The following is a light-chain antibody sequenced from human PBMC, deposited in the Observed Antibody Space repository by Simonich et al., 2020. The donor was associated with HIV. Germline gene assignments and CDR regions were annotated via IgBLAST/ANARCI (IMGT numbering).Light chain of an antibody. CDR3: QQYYSYPLT. CDR2: AAS. CDR1: QGIRSY. J-gene: IGKJ4*01. Sequence: QMTQSPASLSASVGDRVTITCLASQGIRSYLAWYQNSAGKAPKLLIYAASTLKSGVPSRFSGSGSGTDFTLTISRQSEDSATYYCQQYYSYPLTFGGGTKLEIK. V-gene: IGKV1-8*01.